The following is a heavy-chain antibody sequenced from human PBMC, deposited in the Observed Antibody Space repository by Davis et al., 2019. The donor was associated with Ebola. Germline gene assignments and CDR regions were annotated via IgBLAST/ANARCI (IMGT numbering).Heavy chain of an antibody. V-gene: IGHV1-3*01. CDR2: INGGNGDT. CDR1: GYIFTRYS. CDR3: ARDEDV. Sequence: AASVKVSCKTSGYIFTRYSIHWVRQAPGEGLEWVGWINGGNGDTKCSQKFQDRVTFTRDTSASTAYMELSSLRSEDTAVYYCARDEDVWGQGTTVTVSS. J-gene: IGHJ6*02.